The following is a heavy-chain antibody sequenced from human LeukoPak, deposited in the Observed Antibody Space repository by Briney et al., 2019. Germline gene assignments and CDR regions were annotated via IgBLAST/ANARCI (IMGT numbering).Heavy chain of an antibody. D-gene: IGHD1-1*01. CDR3: ARNWNDDWFDP. J-gene: IGHJ5*02. CDR2: IYHSGST. V-gene: IGHV4-4*02. CDR1: GGSISSSNW. Sequence: SETLSLTCAVSGGSISSSNWWSWVRQPPGKGLEWIGEIYHSGSTNYNPSLKSRVTISVDTSKNQFSLKLSSVTAADTAVYYCARNWNDDWFDPWGQGTLVTVSS.